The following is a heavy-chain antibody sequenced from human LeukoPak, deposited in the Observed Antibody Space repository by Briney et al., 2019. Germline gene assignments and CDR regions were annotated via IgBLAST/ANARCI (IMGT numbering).Heavy chain of an antibody. Sequence: ASVKVSCKASGYTFTGYCMHWVRQAPGQGLEWMGWINPNSGGTNYAQKFQGRVTMTRDTSISTAYMELSRLRSDDTAVYYCASRENGYSSSWYYYYMDVWGKGTTVTVSS. CDR3: ASRENGYSSSWYYYYMDV. CDR1: GYTFTGYC. J-gene: IGHJ6*03. CDR2: INPNSGGT. D-gene: IGHD6-13*01. V-gene: IGHV1-2*02.